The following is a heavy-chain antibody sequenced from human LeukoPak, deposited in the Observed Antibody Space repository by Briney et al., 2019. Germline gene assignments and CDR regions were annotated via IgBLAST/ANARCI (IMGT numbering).Heavy chain of an antibody. CDR3: ASGLRYFDLYY. D-gene: IGHD3-9*01. CDR1: GGSFTDYY. V-gene: IGHV4-34*01. CDR2: INHSGST. Sequence: SETLSLTCAVYGGSFTDYYWSWIRQPPGQGLEWIGEINHSGSTNYNSSLKSRVTILLDTSKNQFSLKLRSVTAADTAVYYCASGLRYFDLYYWGQGTLVTVSS. J-gene: IGHJ4*02.